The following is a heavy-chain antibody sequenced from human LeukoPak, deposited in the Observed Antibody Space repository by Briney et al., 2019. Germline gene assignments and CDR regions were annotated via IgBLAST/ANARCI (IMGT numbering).Heavy chain of an antibody. CDR3: AAFATSNAQWANFDF. V-gene: IGHV3-21*01. CDR1: GFTFSGYS. CDR2: ISSSSNYI. J-gene: IGHJ4*02. D-gene: IGHD1-1*01. Sequence: GGSLRLSCAASGFTFSGYSMNRVRQAPGKGLEWVSSISSSSNYIHYADSVKGRFTISRDNAKNSLHLQVNSLRAEDTAVYYCAAFATSNAQWANFDFWGQGTLVTVSS.